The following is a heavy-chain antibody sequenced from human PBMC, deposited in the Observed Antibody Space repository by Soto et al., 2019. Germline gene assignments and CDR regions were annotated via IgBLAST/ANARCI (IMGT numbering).Heavy chain of an antibody. CDR3: ASLPRYGSGKGYFDY. V-gene: IGHV3-53*01. D-gene: IGHD3-10*01. CDR1: GFTVSSNY. Sequence: GGSLRLSCAASGFTVSSNYMSWVRQAPGKGLEWVSVIYSGGSTYYADSVKGRFTISRDNSKNTLYLQMNSLRAEDTAVYYCASLPRYGSGKGYFDYWGQGTLVTVSS. J-gene: IGHJ4*02. CDR2: IYSGGST.